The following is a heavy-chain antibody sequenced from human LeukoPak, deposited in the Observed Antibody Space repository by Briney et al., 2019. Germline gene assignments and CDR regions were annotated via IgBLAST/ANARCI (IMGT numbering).Heavy chain of an antibody. J-gene: IGHJ6*02. CDR1: GGSFSGYY. V-gene: IGHV4-34*01. CDR2: INHSGST. Sequence: SETLSLTCAVYGGSFSGYYWSWIRQPPGKGLEWIGEINHSGSTNYNPSLKSRVTISVDTSKNQFSLKLSSVTAADTAVYYCAKNPRWYYYYGKERWGQGTTVTVSS. D-gene: IGHD6-13*01. CDR3: AKNPRWYYYYGKER.